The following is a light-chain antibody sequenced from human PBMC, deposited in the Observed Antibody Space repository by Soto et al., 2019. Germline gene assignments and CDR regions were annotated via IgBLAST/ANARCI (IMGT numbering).Light chain of an antibody. J-gene: IGKJ3*01. Sequence: EIVLTQSPGTLSLSPGERATLSCRASQSLGGRKLAWYQQKPGQPPRLLIHAASTRATGIPDRFSGSGSGTDFTLTISRLEPXXFAVYFCELYGGSPLSFGPGTKVDVK. V-gene: IGKV3-20*01. CDR3: ELYGGSPLS. CDR1: QSLGGRK. CDR2: AAS.